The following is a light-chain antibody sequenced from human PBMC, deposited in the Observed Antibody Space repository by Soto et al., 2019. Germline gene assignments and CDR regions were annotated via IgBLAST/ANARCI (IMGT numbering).Light chain of an antibody. CDR2: KAS. Sequence: DIQMTQSPSTLSASVGDRVTITCRASQSINVWLAWYQQKPGKAPKLLIYKASSLESGVPSRFSGSGSGTEFTLTISSLQPDDFATSYCHQYNNYYTFGQGTKLEIK. CDR1: QSINVW. CDR3: HQYNNYYT. V-gene: IGKV1-5*03. J-gene: IGKJ2*01.